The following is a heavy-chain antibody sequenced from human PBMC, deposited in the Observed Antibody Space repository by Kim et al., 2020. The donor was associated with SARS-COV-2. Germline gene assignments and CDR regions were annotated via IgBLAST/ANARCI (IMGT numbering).Heavy chain of an antibody. CDR2: ISGSGGST. J-gene: IGHJ3*02. CDR3: AKGRELRYFDCSCAFDI. CDR1: GFTFSSYA. Sequence: GGSLRLSCAASGFTFSSYAMSWVRQAPGKGLEWVSAISGSGGSTYYADSVKGRFTISRDNSKNTLYLQMNSLRAEDTAVYYCAKGRELRYFDCSCAFDIWGQGTMVTVSS. V-gene: IGHV3-23*01. D-gene: IGHD3-9*01.